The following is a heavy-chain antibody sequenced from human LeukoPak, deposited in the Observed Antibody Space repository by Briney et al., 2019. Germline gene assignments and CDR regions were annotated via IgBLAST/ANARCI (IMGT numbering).Heavy chain of an antibody. D-gene: IGHD5-12*01. CDR1: GFTFSSYS. J-gene: IGHJ4*02. CDR2: ISSSSSTI. V-gene: IGHV3-48*01. Sequence: GGSLRLSCAASGFTFSSYSMNWVRQAPGKGLEWVSYISSSSSTIYYADSVKGRFTISRDNAKNSLYLQMNSLRAEDTALYYCAKDIEDSGYYYFDYWGQGTLVTVSS. CDR3: AKDIEDSGYYYFDY.